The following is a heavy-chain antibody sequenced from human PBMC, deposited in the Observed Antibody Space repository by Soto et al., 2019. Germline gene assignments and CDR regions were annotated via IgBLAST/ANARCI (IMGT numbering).Heavy chain of an antibody. CDR2: ISGSGGST. V-gene: IGHV3-23*01. J-gene: IGHJ5*02. Sequence: EVQLLESGGGLVQPGGSLRLSCAASGFTFSSYAMSWVRQAPGKGLEWVSAISGSGGSTYYADSVKGRFTISRDNSKNTLYRQMNSLRAEDTAVYYCASRYCSSTSCYLPWGQGTLVTVSS. CDR3: ASRYCSSTSCYLP. D-gene: IGHD2-2*01. CDR1: GFTFSSYA.